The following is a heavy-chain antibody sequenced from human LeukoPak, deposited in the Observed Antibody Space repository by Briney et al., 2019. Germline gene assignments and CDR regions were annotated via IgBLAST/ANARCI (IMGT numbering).Heavy chain of an antibody. J-gene: IGHJ4*02. V-gene: IGHV3-7*01. CDR1: GFRFSGYW. CDR3: ATSGGSGWYGQSYFDY. D-gene: IGHD6-19*01. Sequence: PGGSLRLSCTTSGFRFSGYWMNWVRQAPGKGLEWVANIKQDGSEKYYVDSVKGRFTISRDNAKNSLYLQMNSLRAEDTAVYYCATSGGSGWYGQSYFDYWGQGTLVTVSS. CDR2: IKQDGSEK.